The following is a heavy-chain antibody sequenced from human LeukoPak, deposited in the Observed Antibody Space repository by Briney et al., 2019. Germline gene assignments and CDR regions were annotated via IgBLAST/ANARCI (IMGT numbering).Heavy chain of an antibody. CDR2: ISGSGGST. CDR1: GFTFSSYA. V-gene: IGHV3-23*01. Sequence: GGSLRLSCAASGFTFSSYAMSWVRQAPGRGLEWVSAISGSGGSTYYADSVKGRFTISRDNSKNTLYLQMNSLRAEDTAVYYCAKATAWVVPAATFDYWGQGTLVTVSS. CDR3: AKATAWVVPAATFDY. J-gene: IGHJ4*02. D-gene: IGHD2-2*01.